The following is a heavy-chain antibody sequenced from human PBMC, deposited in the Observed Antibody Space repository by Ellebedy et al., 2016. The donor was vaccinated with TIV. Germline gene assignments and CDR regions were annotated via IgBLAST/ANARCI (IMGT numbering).Heavy chain of an antibody. CDR1: GFTFSSYW. CDR2: INSAGSTT. J-gene: IGHJ4*02. V-gene: IGHV3-74*01. Sequence: GESLKISCAASGFTFSSYWMHWVRQAPGKVLVWVSRINSAGSTTSYADSVKGRFTISSDNAKNTLYLQMNSLRAEDTALYYCARVIEAYKLIYFDYWGQGALVTVSS. CDR3: ARVIEAYKLIYFDY. D-gene: IGHD5-24*01.